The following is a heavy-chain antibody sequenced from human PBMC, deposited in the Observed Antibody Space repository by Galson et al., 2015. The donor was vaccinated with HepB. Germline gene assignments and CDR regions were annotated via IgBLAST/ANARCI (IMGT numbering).Heavy chain of an antibody. V-gene: IGHV3-49*04. Sequence: SLRLSCATSGSIFGDFAMSWVRQAPGKGLEWVGFSRSNSYGGITDYAASVKGRFIISRDDSKSIAYLQMNSLKIEDTAMYYCTRGSEFFDWLLGHWGQGTLVTVSS. CDR2: SRSNSYGGIT. CDR1: GSIFGDFA. J-gene: IGHJ4*02. CDR3: TRGSEFFDWLLGH. D-gene: IGHD3-9*01.